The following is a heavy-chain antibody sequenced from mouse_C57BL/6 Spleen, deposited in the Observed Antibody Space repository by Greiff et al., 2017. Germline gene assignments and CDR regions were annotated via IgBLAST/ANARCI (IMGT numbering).Heavy chain of an antibody. CDR3: ARADYSNFYFDY. CDR2: IYPGDGDT. V-gene: IGHV1-82*01. J-gene: IGHJ2*01. D-gene: IGHD2-5*01. CDR1: GYAFSSSW. Sequence: QVQLKESGPELVKPGASVKISCKASGYAFSSSWMNWVKQRPGKGLEWIGRIYPGDGDTNYNGKFKGKATLTADKSSSTAYMQLSSLTSEDSAVYCCARADYSNFYFDYWGQGTTLTVSS.